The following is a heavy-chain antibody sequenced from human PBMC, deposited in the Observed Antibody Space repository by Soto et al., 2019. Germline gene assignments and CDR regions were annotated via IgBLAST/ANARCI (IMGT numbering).Heavy chain of an antibody. J-gene: IGHJ6*02. D-gene: IGHD6-13*01. CDR2: IVVGSGNT. CDR3: AAETAAAGTVFIYYYCMDV. V-gene: IGHV1-58*01. CDR1: GFTFTSSA. Sequence: SVKVSCKASGFTFTSSAVQWVRQARGQRLEWIGWIVVGSGNTNYAQKFQERVTITRDMSTSTAYMELISLRSEDTAVDYCAAETAAAGTVFIYYYCMDVWGQGTTVTVSS.